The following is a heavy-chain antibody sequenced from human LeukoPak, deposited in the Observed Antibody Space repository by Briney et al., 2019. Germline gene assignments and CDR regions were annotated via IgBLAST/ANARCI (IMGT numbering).Heavy chain of an antibody. J-gene: IGHJ4*02. V-gene: IGHV1-2*02. CDR1: GYTFTSYY. D-gene: IGHD2-2*01. CDR2: INPNSGGT. CDR3: ARGPLRYCSSTSCPLGY. Sequence: ASVKVSCKASGYTFTSYYMHWVRQAPGQGLEWMGWINPNSGGTNYAQKFQGRVTMTRDTSVSTAYMELSRPRSDDTAVYYCARGPLRYCSSTSCPLGYWGQGTLVTVSS.